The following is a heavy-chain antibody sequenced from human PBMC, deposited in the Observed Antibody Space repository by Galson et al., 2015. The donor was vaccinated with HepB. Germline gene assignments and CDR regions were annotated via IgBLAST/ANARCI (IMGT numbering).Heavy chain of an antibody. CDR3: AREFEYQATIFGVAPGGYGMDV. D-gene: IGHD3-3*01. J-gene: IGHJ6*02. Sequence: SLRLSCAASGFTFSSYGMHWVRQAPGKGLEWVAVIWYDESNKYYADSVKGRFTISRDNSKNTLYLQMNSLRAEDTAVYYCAREFEYQATIFGVAPGGYGMDVWGQGTTVTVSS. CDR2: IWYDESNK. V-gene: IGHV3-33*01. CDR1: GFTFSSYG.